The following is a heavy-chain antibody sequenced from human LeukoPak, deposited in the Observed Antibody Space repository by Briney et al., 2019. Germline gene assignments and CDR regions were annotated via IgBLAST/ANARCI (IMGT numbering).Heavy chain of an antibody. CDR3: ARGQTCYDFWSGHTLNYFDY. D-gene: IGHD3-3*01. CDR2: IYYSGST. CDR1: GGSISSYY. V-gene: IGHV4-59*01. J-gene: IGHJ4*02. Sequence: SETLSLTCTVSGGSISSYYWSWIRQPPGKGLEWIGYIYYSGSTNYNPSLKSRVTISVDTSKNQFSLKLSSVTAADTAVYYCARGQTCYDFWSGHTLNYFDYWGQGTLVTVSS.